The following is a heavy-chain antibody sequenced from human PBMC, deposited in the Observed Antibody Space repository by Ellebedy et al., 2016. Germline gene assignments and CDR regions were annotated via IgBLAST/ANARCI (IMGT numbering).Heavy chain of an antibody. Sequence: GGSLRLSXAASGFTFSSYDMHWVRQATGKGLEWVSAIGTAGDTYYPGSVKGRFTISRENAKNSLYLQMNSLRAGDTAVYYCARIEGTYGSGSYTFDYWGQGTLVTVSS. CDR3: ARIEGTYGSGSYTFDY. V-gene: IGHV3-13*04. CDR1: GFTFSSYD. D-gene: IGHD3-10*01. J-gene: IGHJ4*02. CDR2: IGTAGDT.